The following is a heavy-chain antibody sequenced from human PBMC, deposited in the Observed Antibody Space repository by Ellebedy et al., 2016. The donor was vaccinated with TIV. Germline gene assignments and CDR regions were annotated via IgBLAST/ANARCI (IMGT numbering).Heavy chain of an antibody. CDR2: IYYTGDT. J-gene: IGHJ1*01. V-gene: IGHV4-59*01. Sequence: MPSETLSLTCTVSGGSISSYSWSWIRQSPGKGLEWIGYIYYTGDTNYNPSLKSRVTMSVDMSKNQFSLNFSSVTTADTAVYYCSSGGASSKSPHHWGQGTLVTVS. CDR3: SSGGASSKSPHH. CDR1: GGSISSYS. D-gene: IGHD3-16*01.